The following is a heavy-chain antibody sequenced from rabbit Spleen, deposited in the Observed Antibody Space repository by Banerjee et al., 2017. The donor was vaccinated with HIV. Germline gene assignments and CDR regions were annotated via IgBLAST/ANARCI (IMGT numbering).Heavy chain of an antibody. V-gene: IGHV1S43*01. CDR1: GFSFSSGYY. D-gene: IGHD2-1*01. CDR2: INTGKGTT. J-gene: IGHJ3*01. CDR3: ARGSAAMTMLIIGFYLAL. Sequence: QSLEESGGGLVQPEGSLTLTCTASGFSFSSGYYMCWVRQAPGKGLEWIACINTGKGTTAYASWVNGRFTITRSTSLNTVTLQLNSLTAADTATYFCARGSAAMTMLIIGFYLALWGQGTLVTVS.